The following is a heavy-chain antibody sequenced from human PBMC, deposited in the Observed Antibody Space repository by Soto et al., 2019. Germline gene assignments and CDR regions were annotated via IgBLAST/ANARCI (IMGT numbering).Heavy chain of an antibody. CDR1: GGSMITYY. J-gene: IGHJ4*02. V-gene: IGHV4-59*01. CDR3: AIEVRNSNGGYWDY. CDR2: VHHSGST. Sequence: QVQLQESGPGLVKPSETLSLSCTVSGGSMITYYWSWIRQSPGKRLEWIGYVHHSGSTLYNPSLRNRGTVSLDRPNSQFSLKLTSVTAEDTALYFCAIEVRNSNGGYWDYWGQGTRVNVSS. D-gene: IGHD6-19*01.